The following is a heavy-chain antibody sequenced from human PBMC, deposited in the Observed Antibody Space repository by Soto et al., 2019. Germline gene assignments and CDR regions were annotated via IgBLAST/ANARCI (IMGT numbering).Heavy chain of an antibody. D-gene: IGHD3-16*01. CDR1: GYTCTSYD. CDR3: AREITAYWYFDL. J-gene: IGHJ2*01. CDR2: MNPNSGNT. V-gene: IGHV1-8*01. Sequence: QGQLVQYGAEVKKPGASVKVACKASGYTCTSYDINWVRQATGQGLEWMGWMNPNSGNTGYAQKFQGRVTMTRNTSISTAYMELSSLRSEDTAVYYCAREITAYWYFDLWGRGTLVTVSS.